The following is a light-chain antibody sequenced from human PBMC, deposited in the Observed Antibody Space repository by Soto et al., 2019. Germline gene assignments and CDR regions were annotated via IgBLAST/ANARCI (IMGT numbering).Light chain of an antibody. CDR3: QQYNNWPPIT. V-gene: IGKV3D-15*01. CDR1: QSISRY. CDR2: GTS. Sequence: ETVLTQSPAILSLSPGERATLFCRASQSISRYLAWYQQKPGQAPRLLIYGTSTRATGIPARFSGSGSGTEFTLTISSLQSEDFAVYYCQQYNNWPPITFGQGTRLEI. J-gene: IGKJ5*01.